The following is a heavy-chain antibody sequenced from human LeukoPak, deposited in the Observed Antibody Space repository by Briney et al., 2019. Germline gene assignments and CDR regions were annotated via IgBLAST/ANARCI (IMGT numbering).Heavy chain of an antibody. V-gene: IGHV4-59*01. D-gene: IGHD1-26*01. CDR1: GGSISSYH. CDR3: ARDPVGDYFDY. Sequence: SETLSLTCTVSGGSISSYHWSWIRQPPGKGLEWIGYIYYGGSTKYNPSLKSRVTISVDTSKNQISLKLISVTAADTAVYYCARDPVGDYFDYWGQGTLVTVSS. CDR2: IYYGGST. J-gene: IGHJ4*02.